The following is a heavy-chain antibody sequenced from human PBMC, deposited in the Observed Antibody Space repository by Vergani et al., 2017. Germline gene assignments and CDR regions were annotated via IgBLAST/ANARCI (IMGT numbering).Heavy chain of an antibody. D-gene: IGHD1-14*01. CDR3: ARVGTYNGGAFDY. CDR1: GGSISSYY. Sequence: QVQLQESGPGLVKPSETLSLTCTVSGGSISSYYWSWIRQPPGKGLEWIGYIYYSGSTNYNPSLKSRVTISVDTSKNQFSLKLSSVTAADTAVYYCARVGTYNGGAFDYWGQGTLVTVSS. J-gene: IGHJ4*02. CDR2: IYYSGST. V-gene: IGHV4-59*01.